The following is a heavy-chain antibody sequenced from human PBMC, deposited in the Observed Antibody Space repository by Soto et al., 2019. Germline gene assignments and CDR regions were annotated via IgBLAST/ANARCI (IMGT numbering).Heavy chain of an antibody. V-gene: IGHV1-18*01. D-gene: IGHD3-22*01. CDR1: GYTFTSYG. CDR3: ARDYYDSSGYYYFQPYGMDV. J-gene: IGHJ6*02. Sequence: GASVKVSCKASGYTFTSYGISWVRQAPGQGLEWMGWISAYNGNTNYAQKLQGRVTMTTDTSTSTAYMELRSLRSDDTAVYYCARDYYDSSGYYYFQPYGMDVWGQGTTVTVSS. CDR2: ISAYNGNT.